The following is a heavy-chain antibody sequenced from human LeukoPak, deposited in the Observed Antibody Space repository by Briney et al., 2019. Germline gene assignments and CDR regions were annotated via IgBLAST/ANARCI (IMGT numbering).Heavy chain of an antibody. CDR1: GFTFRTYA. CDR3: ANDGTSRYDFWSGSYRQYYYYYMDV. D-gene: IGHD3-3*01. Sequence: PGGSLRLSCATSGFTFRTYAMSWVRQAPGKGLEWVSSMTNSGGNTYYADSVKCRFTISSDNSKNTLYLQMNSLRAEDTAVYYCANDGTSRYDFWSGSYRQYYYYYMDVWGEGTTVTVSS. CDR2: MTNSGGNT. V-gene: IGHV3-23*01. J-gene: IGHJ6*03.